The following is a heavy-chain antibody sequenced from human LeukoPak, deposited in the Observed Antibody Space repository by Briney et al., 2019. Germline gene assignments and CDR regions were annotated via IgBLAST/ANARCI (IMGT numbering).Heavy chain of an antibody. J-gene: IGHJ4*02. CDR2: SSAYNGNT. CDR1: GYTFTSYC. D-gene: IGHD1-26*01. Sequence: VSSVNVSCQASGYTFTSYCISWVRQAPAQGREGMGRSSAYNGNTNYAQKLQGRVTMTTDTSTSTAYMELRSLRSDDTAVYYCARDRDSGSYRDIDYWGQGTLVTVSS. CDR3: ARDRDSGSYRDIDY. V-gene: IGHV1-18*01.